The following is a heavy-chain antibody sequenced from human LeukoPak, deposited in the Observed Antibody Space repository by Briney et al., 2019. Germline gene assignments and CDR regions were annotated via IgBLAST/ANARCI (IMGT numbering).Heavy chain of an antibody. CDR1: GFTFSSYS. D-gene: IGHD2-15*01. V-gene: IGHV3-48*01. J-gene: IGHJ4*02. CDR2: ISSSSSTI. Sequence: PGGPLRLSCAASGFTFSSYSMNWVRQTPGKGLEWVSYISSSSSTIYYADSVKGRFTISRDNAKNSLYLQMNSLRAEDTAVYYCAREACSGGSCYSFDYWGQGTLVTVSS. CDR3: AREACSGGSCYSFDY.